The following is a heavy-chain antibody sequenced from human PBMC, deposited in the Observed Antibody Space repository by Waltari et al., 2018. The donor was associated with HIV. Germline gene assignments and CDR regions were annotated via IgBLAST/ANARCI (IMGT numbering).Heavy chain of an antibody. CDR2: IYYSGST. Sequence: QVQLQESGPGLVKPSETLSLTCTVSGGSISSYYWSWIRQPPGKGLEWIGYIYYSGSTNYNPSLKSRVTISVDTSKNQFSLKLSSVTAADTAVYYCAKVSSGYSIYYFDYWGQGTLVTVSS. V-gene: IGHV4-59*01. D-gene: IGHD3-22*01. J-gene: IGHJ4*02. CDR3: AKVSSGYSIYYFDY. CDR1: GGSISSYY.